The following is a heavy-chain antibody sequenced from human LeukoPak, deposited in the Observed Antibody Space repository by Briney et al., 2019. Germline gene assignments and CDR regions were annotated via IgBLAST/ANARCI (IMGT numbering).Heavy chain of an antibody. D-gene: IGHD5-18*01. V-gene: IGHV4-39*01. Sequence: PSETLSLTCTVSGGSISTSNYYWGWIRQAPGKGLEWIGSIYNGGGNHYNPSLKSRVTISIDTSKNQFSLNLSSVTAADTAVYYCARYMSSTAQDYWGQGTLVTVSS. CDR2: IYNGGGN. CDR3: ARYMSSTAQDY. CDR1: GGSISTSNYY. J-gene: IGHJ4*02.